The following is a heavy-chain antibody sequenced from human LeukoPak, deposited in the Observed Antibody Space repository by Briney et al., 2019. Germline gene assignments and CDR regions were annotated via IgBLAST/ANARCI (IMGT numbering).Heavy chain of an antibody. CDR1: GFTFSSYA. CDR3: AARPDSNRGPYDY. Sequence: QPGGSLRLSLAASGFTFSSYAMRLVRQAPGKGVELVSAISGSGGTTYYAAYVKGRFTISRDNSKNTLYLQMNSLGAEDTAVYYCAARPDSNRGPYDYWGQGTLVTVSS. J-gene: IGHJ4*02. V-gene: IGHV3-23*01. CDR2: ISGSGGTT. D-gene: IGHD1/OR15-1a*01.